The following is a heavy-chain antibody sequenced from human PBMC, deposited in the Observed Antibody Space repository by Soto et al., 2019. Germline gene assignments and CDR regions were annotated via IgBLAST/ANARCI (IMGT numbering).Heavy chain of an antibody. J-gene: IGHJ3*02. D-gene: IGHD3-10*01. CDR1: GFTFSSYA. Sequence: QVQLVESGGGVVQPGRSLRLSCAASGFTFSSYAMHWVRQAPGKGLEWVAVISYDGSNKYYADSVKGRFTISRDNSKNTLYLQMNSLRDEDTAVYYCARAGGSGSYYSFKDDAFDIWGEGTMVTVSS. V-gene: IGHV3-30-3*01. CDR3: ARAGGSGSYYSFKDDAFDI. CDR2: ISYDGSNK.